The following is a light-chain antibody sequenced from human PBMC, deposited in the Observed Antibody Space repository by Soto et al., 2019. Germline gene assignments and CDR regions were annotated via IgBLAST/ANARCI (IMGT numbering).Light chain of an antibody. CDR3: QQYKAYPNT. CDR1: QPISNW. J-gene: IGKJ2*01. V-gene: IGKV1D-12*01. Sequence: DIQLTQSPSSVSASVGDSVTITCRASQPISNWLAWLQQKPGKAPKSLIHGASSLHSRVPSRFSGSKSGTEFTLNISSLQSEDFATYYCQQYKAYPNTFGRGTKIEI. CDR2: GAS.